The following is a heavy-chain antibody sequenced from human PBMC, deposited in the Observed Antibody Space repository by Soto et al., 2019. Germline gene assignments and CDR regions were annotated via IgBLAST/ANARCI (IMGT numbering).Heavy chain of an antibody. V-gene: IGHV3-74*01. J-gene: IGHJ4*02. CDR2: INNDGSGT. Sequence: EVQLVESGGGLVRPGGSLRLSCAVSGFTFTNYWMHWVRQAPGKGLVWVSRINNDGSGTSYADSVKGRFTISRDNAKNTLYLQVDSLRVEDTAVYFCGSVFEYWGQGTLVTVSS. CDR1: GFTFTNYW. CDR3: GSVFEY.